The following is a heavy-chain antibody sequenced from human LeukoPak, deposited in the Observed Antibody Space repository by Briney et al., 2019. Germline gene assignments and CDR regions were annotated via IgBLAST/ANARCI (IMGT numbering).Heavy chain of an antibody. D-gene: IGHD3-3*01. V-gene: IGHV3-9*01. J-gene: IGHJ3*02. CDR2: ISWNSGSI. CDR3: AKASTIFGVVTPDAFDI. CDR1: GFTFDDYA. Sequence: GGSLRLSCAASGFTFDDYAMHWVRQAPGKGLEWVSGISWNSGSIGYADSVKGRFTISRDNAKNSLYLQMNSLRAEDTAVYYCAKASTIFGVVTPDAFDIWGQGTMVTVSS.